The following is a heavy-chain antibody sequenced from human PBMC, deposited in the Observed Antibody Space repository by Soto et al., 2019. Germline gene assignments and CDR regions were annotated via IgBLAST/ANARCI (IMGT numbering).Heavy chain of an antibody. CDR1: GFTFSSYA. J-gene: IGHJ6*02. V-gene: IGHV3-23*01. Sequence: EVQLLESGGGLVQPGGSLRLSCAASGFTFSSYAMSWVRQAPGKGLEWVSAISGSGGSTYYADSVKGRFTTSRDNSKNTLYLQMNSLRAEDTAVYYCAKDRDGVVDGMDVWGQGTTVTVSS. D-gene: IGHD3-10*01. CDR2: ISGSGGST. CDR3: AKDRDGVVDGMDV.